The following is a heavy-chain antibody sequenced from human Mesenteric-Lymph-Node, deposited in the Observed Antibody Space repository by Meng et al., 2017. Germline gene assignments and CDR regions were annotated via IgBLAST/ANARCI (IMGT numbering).Heavy chain of an antibody. V-gene: IGHV3-43D*03. CDR1: GFTFDDYA. D-gene: IGHD3-10*01. J-gene: IGHJ4*02. CDR3: ASHYYGSGSYYNEAFDY. CDR2: ISWDGGST. Sequence: GGSLRLSCAASGFTFDDYAMHWVRQAPGKGLEWVSLISWDGGSTYYADSVKGRFTISRDNSKNTLYLQMNSLRAEDTAVYYCASHYYGSGSYYNEAFDYWGQGTLVTVSS.